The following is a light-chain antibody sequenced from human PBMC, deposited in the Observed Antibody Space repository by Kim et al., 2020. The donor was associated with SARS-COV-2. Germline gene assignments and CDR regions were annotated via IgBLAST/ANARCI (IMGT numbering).Light chain of an antibody. CDR3: QNYDSAPFT. J-gene: IGKJ3*01. CDR1: QGIDNY. CDR2: GAS. V-gene: IGKV1-27*01. Sequence: GGVGDRVTITCLASQGIDNYVAWYQQKPAKVPKLLIYGASDLQSGAPSRFSGSGSGTDFTLTISSLQPEDVATYYCQNYDSAPFTFGPGTKVDIK.